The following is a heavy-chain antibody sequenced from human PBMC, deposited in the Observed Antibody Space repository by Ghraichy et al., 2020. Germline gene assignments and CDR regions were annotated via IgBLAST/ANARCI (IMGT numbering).Heavy chain of an antibody. CDR2: IYYSGST. CDR3: ARSAAGYCSGGSCRLYYYYGMDV. D-gene: IGHD2-15*01. V-gene: IGHV4-59*08. J-gene: IGHJ6*02. CDR1: VGSISSYY. Sequence: SETLSLTCTVSVGSISSYYWSWIRQPPGKGLEWIGYIYYSGSTNYNPSLKSRVTISVDTSKNQFSLKLSSVTAADTAVYYCARSAAGYCSGGSCRLYYYYGMDVWGQGTTVTVSS.